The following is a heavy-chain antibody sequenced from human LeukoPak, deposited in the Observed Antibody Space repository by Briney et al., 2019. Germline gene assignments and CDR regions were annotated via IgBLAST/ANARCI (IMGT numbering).Heavy chain of an antibody. CDR2: INPSGGST. V-gene: IGHV1-46*01. J-gene: IGHJ5*02. CDR3: ARANFGVAIGFDP. Sequence: GASVKVSCKASGYTFTSYYMHWVRQAPGQGLEWMGIINPSGGSTNYAQKFQGRVTMTRDTSTSTVYMELSSLRSEDTAVYYCARANFGVAIGFDPWGQGTLVTVSS. D-gene: IGHD3-3*01. CDR1: GYTFTSYY.